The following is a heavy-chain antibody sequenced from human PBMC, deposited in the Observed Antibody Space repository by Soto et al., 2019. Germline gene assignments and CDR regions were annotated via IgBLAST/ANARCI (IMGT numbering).Heavy chain of an antibody. CDR1: GFTFNAYD. Sequence: EVQLLESGGGLVQPGGSLRLSCAASGFTFNAYDMTWVRQAPGKGLEWVSAIGGRGGNRYYAASVKGRFTISRDNSKDTVDLQMNRLRVEDTAVYYCARVASDYINSVDHWGQGILVTVSS. D-gene: IGHD4-4*01. J-gene: IGHJ4*02. V-gene: IGHV3-23*01. CDR2: IGGRGGNR. CDR3: ARVASDYINSVDH.